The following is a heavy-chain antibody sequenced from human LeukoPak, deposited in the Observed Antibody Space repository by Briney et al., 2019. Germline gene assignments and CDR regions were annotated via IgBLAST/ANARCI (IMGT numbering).Heavy chain of an antibody. V-gene: IGHV4-38-2*02. D-gene: IGHD5-12*01. J-gene: IGHJ4*02. Sequence: NPSETLSLTCTVSGYSISSGYYWGWIRQPPGKGLEWIGNIYHSGSTYYNPSLNSRVTISVDTSKNQFSLKLSSVTAADTAVYYCGRVSGYDWESFYDYWGQGTLVTVSS. CDR2: IYHSGST. CDR1: GYSISSGYY. CDR3: GRVSGYDWESFYDY.